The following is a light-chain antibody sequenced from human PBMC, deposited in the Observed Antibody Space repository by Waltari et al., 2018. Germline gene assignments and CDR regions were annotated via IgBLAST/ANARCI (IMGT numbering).Light chain of an antibody. Sequence: QTVVTQEPSLTVSPGGPVNLPCASSAAPLTTHYSANWFQQKPGQPPRALIYNTNNKYFWTPARFSGSLLGGKAALTLSGVQPEDEADYYCLLYYGSVRVFGGGTKLTVL. CDR1: AAPLTTHYS. J-gene: IGLJ3*02. V-gene: IGLV7-43*01. CDR3: LLYYGSVRV. CDR2: NTN.